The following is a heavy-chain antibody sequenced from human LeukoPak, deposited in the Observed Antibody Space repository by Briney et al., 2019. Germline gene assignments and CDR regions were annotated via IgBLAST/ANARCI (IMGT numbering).Heavy chain of an antibody. D-gene: IGHD3-3*01. J-gene: IGHJ5*02. Sequence: GGSLRLSCAASGFTFSSYAMSWVRQAPGKGLEWVSAISGSGGSTYYADSVKGRFTISRDNSKNTLYLQMNSLRAEDTAVYYCARGLTYYDFWSGYFWFDPWGQGTLVTVSS. CDR2: ISGSGGST. CDR3: ARGLTYYDFWSGYFWFDP. CDR1: GFTFSSYA. V-gene: IGHV3-23*01.